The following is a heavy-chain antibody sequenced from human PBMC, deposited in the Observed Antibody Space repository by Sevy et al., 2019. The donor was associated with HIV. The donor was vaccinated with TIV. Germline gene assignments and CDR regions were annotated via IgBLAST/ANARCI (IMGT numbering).Heavy chain of an antibody. CDR1: GFTFSSFW. CDR3: ARGGGGYNLDY. V-gene: IGHV3-74*01. D-gene: IGHD5-12*01. CDR2: INTDGSST. J-gene: IGHJ4*02. Sequence: GGSLRLSCAASGFTFSSFWMHWVRQAPGKGLVWVSRINTDGSSTTYADSVKGRFTISRDNAKNTLYLQMNSLRAEDTAVHYCARGGGGYNLDYWGQGTLVTVSS.